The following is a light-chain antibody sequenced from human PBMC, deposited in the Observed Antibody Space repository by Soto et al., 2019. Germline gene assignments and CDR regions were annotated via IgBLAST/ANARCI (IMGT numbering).Light chain of an antibody. V-gene: IGKV3-15*01. CDR2: GAS. CDR1: RNINRK. Sequence: EIVMTQSPATLSVSPGERATLSCRASRNINRKLAWYQQKPGQAPRLLISGASTRATGIPARFSGSGSGTEFTLTTSSLPSEDFAVYYCQQYYDYPPLIFGGGTKVEIK. CDR3: QQYYDYPPLI. J-gene: IGKJ4*01.